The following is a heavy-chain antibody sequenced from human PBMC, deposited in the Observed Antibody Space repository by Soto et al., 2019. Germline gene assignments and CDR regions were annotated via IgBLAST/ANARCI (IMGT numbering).Heavy chain of an antibody. CDR1: GGTFSSYA. Sequence: QVQLVQSGAEVKKPGSSVKLSCKASGGTFSSYAISWVRQAPGQGLEWMGGIIPIFGTANYAQKCQGRVTITADASTSTAYMELSSLGSEDTAVYYCARGITGTVSYYDGMDVWGQGTTVTVSS. J-gene: IGHJ6*02. CDR3: ARGITGTVSYYDGMDV. V-gene: IGHV1-69*12. D-gene: IGHD1-20*01. CDR2: IIPIFGTA.